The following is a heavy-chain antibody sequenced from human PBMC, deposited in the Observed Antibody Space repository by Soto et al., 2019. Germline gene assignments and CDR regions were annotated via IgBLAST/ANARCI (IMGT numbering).Heavy chain of an antibody. D-gene: IGHD4-4*01. J-gene: IGHJ5*02. CDR3: ARDKHDYINRGIGFDT. Sequence: ASVKVSCKASGGTFSSYAISWVRQAPGQGLEWMGGIIPIFGTANYAQKFQGRVTITADESTSTAYMELSSLRSEDTAVYYCARDKHDYINRGIGFDTWGQGILVTVSS. CDR2: IIPIFGTA. V-gene: IGHV1-69*13. CDR1: GGTFSSYA.